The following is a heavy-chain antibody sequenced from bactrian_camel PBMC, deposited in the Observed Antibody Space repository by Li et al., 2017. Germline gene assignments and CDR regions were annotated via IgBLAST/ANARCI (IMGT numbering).Heavy chain of an antibody. CDR1: GYTLSTFR. J-gene: IGHJ4*01. D-gene: IGHD6*01. CDR2: VDVDGTT. CDR3: AADEGTRERWWLRDCYVSQWPNL. V-gene: IGHV3S26*01. Sequence: QVQLVESGGGSAQAGGSLRLSCTASGYTLSTFRMAWFRQVPGQARVGVAAVDVDGTTRYADSVKGRFAISQDNAKSTPYLQMNSLKPEDTALYYCAADEGTRERWWLRDCYVSQWPNLWGHGTQVTVS.